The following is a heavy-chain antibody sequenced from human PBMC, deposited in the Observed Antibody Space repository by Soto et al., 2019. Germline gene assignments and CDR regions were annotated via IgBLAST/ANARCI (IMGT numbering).Heavy chain of an antibody. Sequence: PSETLSLTCAVYGGSFSGYYWSWIRQPPGKGLEWIGEINHSGSTNYNPSLKSRVTISVDTSKNQFSLKLSSVTAADTAVYCCATAMRDSNYPNWFDPWGQGTLVTVSS. D-gene: IGHD4-4*01. CDR1: GGSFSGYY. J-gene: IGHJ5*02. V-gene: IGHV4-34*01. CDR3: ATAMRDSNYPNWFDP. CDR2: INHSGST.